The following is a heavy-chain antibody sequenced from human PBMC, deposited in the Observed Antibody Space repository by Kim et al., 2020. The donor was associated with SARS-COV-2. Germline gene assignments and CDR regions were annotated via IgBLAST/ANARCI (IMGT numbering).Heavy chain of an antibody. D-gene: IGHD4-17*01. V-gene: IGHV4-39*01. CDR2: IYYSGST. Sequence: SETLSLTCTVSGGSISSSSYYWGWIRQPPGKGLEWIGSIYYSGSTYYNPSLKSRVTISVDTSKNQFSLKLSSVTAADTAVYYCASEGYGDALPGEDAFDIWGQGTMVTVSS. J-gene: IGHJ3*02. CDR1: GGSISSSSYY. CDR3: ASEGYGDALPGEDAFDI.